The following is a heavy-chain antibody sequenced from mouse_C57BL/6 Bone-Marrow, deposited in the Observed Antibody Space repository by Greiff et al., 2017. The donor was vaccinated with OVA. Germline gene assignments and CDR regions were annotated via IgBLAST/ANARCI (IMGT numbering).Heavy chain of an antibody. Sequence: LQQSGASVTLSCKASGYTFTDYEMHWVKQTPVHGLEWIGAIDPETGGTAYNQKFKGKAILTADKSSSTAYMELRSLTSEDSAVYYCTDYGSSYSRYFDYWGQGTTLTVSS. J-gene: IGHJ2*01. D-gene: IGHD1-1*01. V-gene: IGHV1-15*01. CDR1: GYTFTDYE. CDR2: IDPETGGT. CDR3: TDYGSSYSRYFDY.